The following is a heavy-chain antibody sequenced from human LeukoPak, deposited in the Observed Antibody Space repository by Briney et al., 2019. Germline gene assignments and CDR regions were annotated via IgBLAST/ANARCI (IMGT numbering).Heavy chain of an antibody. V-gene: IGHV1-18*01. Sequence: ASVKVSCKASGYTFTSYGISWVRQAPGQGLEWMGWISAYNGNTNYAQKLQGRVTMTTDTSTSTAYMELRSLRSDDTAVYYCARGGSYYGGRYDYYYYMDVWGKGTTVTVSS. D-gene: IGHD1-26*01. J-gene: IGHJ6*03. CDR1: GYTFTSYG. CDR2: ISAYNGNT. CDR3: ARGGSYYGGRYDYYYYMDV.